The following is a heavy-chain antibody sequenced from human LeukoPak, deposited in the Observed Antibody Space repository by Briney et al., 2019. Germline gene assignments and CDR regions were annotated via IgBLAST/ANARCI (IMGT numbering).Heavy chain of an antibody. V-gene: IGHV3-7*01. CDR2: IKQDGSEK. CDR3: ARDRYYGSGIFDY. D-gene: IGHD3-10*01. CDR1: GFTFSSYW. J-gene: IGHJ4*02. Sequence: QPGGSLRLSCAASGFTFSSYWMSWVRQAPGKGLEWVANIKQDGSEKYYVDSVKGRFTISRDNAKNSLYLQMNSLRAEDTAVYDCARDRYYGSGIFDYWGQGTLVTVSS.